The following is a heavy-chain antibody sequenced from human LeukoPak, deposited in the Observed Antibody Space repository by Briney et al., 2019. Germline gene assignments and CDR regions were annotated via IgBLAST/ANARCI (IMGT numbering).Heavy chain of an antibody. CDR2: IKQDGSEK. D-gene: IGHD3-22*01. J-gene: IGHJ4*02. CDR1: GFTFSNYW. V-gene: IGHV3-7*01. Sequence: GGSLRLSCAASGFTFSNYWMSWVRQAPGKGPEWVANIKQDGSEKYYVDSVKGRFTISRDNAKNSLYLQMSSLRVEDTAVYYCARDSSGYYDYWGQGTLVTVSS. CDR3: ARDSSGYYDY.